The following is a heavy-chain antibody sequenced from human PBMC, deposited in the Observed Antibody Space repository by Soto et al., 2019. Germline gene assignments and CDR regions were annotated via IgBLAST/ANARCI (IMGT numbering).Heavy chain of an antibody. Sequence: PGGSLRLSCAASGFTFSSYAMHWVRQAPGKGLEWVAVISYDGSNKYYADSVKGRFTISRDDSKNTLYLQMNSLKTEDTAVYYCTTDLAVLRFLEWLSSNEPGMDVWGQGTTVTVSS. J-gene: IGHJ6*02. D-gene: IGHD3-3*01. CDR2: ISYDGSNK. V-gene: IGHV3-30-3*01. CDR3: TTDLAVLRFLEWLSSNEPGMDV. CDR1: GFTFSSYA.